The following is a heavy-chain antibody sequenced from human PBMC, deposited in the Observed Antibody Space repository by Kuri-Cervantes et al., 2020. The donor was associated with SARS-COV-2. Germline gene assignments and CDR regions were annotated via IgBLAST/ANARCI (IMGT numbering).Heavy chain of an antibody. Sequence: SCAFYGESFSGYYWNWIRQSPGKGLEWIGEVNHRGSTNYNPSLKSRVTISVDTSAKQFSLHLSSVTAADTAVYYCARAYGFLRYIYYMDVWGRGTTVTVSS. D-gene: IGHD4-17*01. CDR1: GESFSGYY. CDR2: VNHRGST. J-gene: IGHJ6*03. V-gene: IGHV4-34*01. CDR3: ARAYGFLRYIYYMDV.